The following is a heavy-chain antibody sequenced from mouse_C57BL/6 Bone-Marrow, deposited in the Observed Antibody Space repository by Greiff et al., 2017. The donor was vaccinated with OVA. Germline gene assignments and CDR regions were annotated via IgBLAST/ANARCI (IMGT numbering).Heavy chain of an antibody. Sequence: VQLQQSGPELVKPGASVKISCKASGYTFTDYYMNWVKQSHGKSLEWIGDINPNNGGTSYNQKFKGKATLTVDKSSSTAYMELRSLTSEDSAVYYCARAGYGFDYWGQGTTLTVSS. J-gene: IGHJ2*01. V-gene: IGHV1-26*01. CDR2: INPNNGGT. CDR3: ARAGYGFDY. D-gene: IGHD2-10*02. CDR1: GYTFTDYY.